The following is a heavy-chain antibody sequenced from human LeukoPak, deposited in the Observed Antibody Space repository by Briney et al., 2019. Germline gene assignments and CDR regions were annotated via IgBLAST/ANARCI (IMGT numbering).Heavy chain of an antibody. J-gene: IGHJ4*02. D-gene: IGHD3-3*01. CDR1: GFTFSIYA. CDR2: ISADGGET. V-gene: IGHV3-23*01. CDR3: AKRYYDFPLDY. Sequence: GGSLRLSCAASGFTFSIYAMNWVRQAPGKGLEWVSSISADGGETHYADSVKGRFTISRDNSKNTLYLQINNPRVEDTAVYYCAKRYYDFPLDYWGQGTLVTVSS.